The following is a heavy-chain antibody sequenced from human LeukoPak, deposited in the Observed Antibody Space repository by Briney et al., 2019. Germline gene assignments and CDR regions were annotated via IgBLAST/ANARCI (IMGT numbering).Heavy chain of an antibody. CDR2: IYYSGST. Sequence: SETLSLTCTVSGGSISSYYWSWIRQPPGKGLEWIGYIYYSGSTNYNPFLKSRVTISVDTSKNQFSLKLSSVTAADTAVYYCARDGDYGEGYDYWGQGTLVTVSS. D-gene: IGHD4-17*01. CDR3: ARDGDYGEGYDY. J-gene: IGHJ4*02. CDR1: GGSISSYY. V-gene: IGHV4-59*01.